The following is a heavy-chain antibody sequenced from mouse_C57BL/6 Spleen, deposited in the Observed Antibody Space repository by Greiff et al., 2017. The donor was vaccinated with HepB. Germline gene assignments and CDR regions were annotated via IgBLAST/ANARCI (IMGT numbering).Heavy chain of an antibody. CDR2: INPGSGGT. Sequence: VQLQQSGAELVRPGTSVKVSCKASGYAFTNYLIEWVKQRPGQGLEWIGVINPGSGGTNYNEKFKGKATLTADKSSSTAYMQRSSLTSEDSAVYFGARGGCYSFEYWGQGTTLTVSS. J-gene: IGHJ2*01. CDR3: ARGGCYSFEY. CDR1: GYAFTNYL. V-gene: IGHV1-54*01.